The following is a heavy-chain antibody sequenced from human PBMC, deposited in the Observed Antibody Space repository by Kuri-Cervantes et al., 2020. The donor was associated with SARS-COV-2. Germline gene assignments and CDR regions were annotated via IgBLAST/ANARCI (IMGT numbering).Heavy chain of an antibody. D-gene: IGHD6-13*01. Sequence: GSLRLSCTVSGGSISSYYWSWIRQPPGKGLEWIGYIYYSGSTNYNPSLKSRVTISVDTSKNQFSLKLSSVTAADTAVYYCARSGIISSSSWRTFDYWGQGTLVTVSS. CDR2: IYYSGST. CDR3: ARSGIISSSSWRTFDY. CDR1: GGSISSYY. V-gene: IGHV4-59*01. J-gene: IGHJ4*02.